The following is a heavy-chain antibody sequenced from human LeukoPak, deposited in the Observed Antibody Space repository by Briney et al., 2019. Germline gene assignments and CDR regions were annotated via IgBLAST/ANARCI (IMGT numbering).Heavy chain of an antibody. Sequence: SDTLSLTCNVSGDSITNHYWNWIRQPPGKGLEWIGYIYYTGIIKYNPSLTSRVSMSVDTSKNQFFLKMKSVTAADTAVYHCARSVDYFDNTGPHMMFDYWGQGSLVTVSS. J-gene: IGHJ4*02. V-gene: IGHV4-59*07. D-gene: IGHD3-22*01. CDR1: GDSITNHY. CDR3: ARSVDYFDNTGPHMMFDY. CDR2: IYYTGII.